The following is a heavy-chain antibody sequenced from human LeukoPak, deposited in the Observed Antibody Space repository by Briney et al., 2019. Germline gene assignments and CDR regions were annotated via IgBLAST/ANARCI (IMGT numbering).Heavy chain of an antibody. D-gene: IGHD1-26*01. J-gene: IGHJ4*02. CDR3: ARALHTPGWPYSGSPVRLFDY. Sequence: SETLSLTCTVSGGSISSGDYYWSWIRQPPGKGLEWIGYIYYSGSTYYNPSLKSRVTISVDTSKNQFSLKLSSMTAADTAVYYCARALHTPGWPYSGSPVRLFDYWGQGTLVTVSS. CDR2: IYYSGST. V-gene: IGHV4-30-4*08. CDR1: GGSISSGDYY.